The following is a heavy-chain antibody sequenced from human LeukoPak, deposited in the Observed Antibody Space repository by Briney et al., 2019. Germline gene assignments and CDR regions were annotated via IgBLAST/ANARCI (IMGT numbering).Heavy chain of an antibody. CDR2: IYYHGNT. J-gene: IGHJ3*01. CDR1: GGSINNYF. V-gene: IGHV4-59*01. CDR3: ARGRNVWGGYRDDAFDV. Sequence: SETLSLTCTVSGGSINNYFWSWIRQSPGKGLEWIGYIYYHGNTNYNPSLKSRVIISLDTSRTQFSLQLNSETAADTAVYYCARGRNVWGGYRDDAFDVWGQGTRVTVSS. D-gene: IGHD3-16*02.